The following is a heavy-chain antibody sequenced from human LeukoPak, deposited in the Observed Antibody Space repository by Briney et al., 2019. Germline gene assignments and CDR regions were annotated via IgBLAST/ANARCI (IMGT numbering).Heavy chain of an antibody. D-gene: IGHD2-15*01. CDR3: ARDPWEGDCSGDSCYGY. CDR1: GYTFTSYG. J-gene: IGHJ4*02. Sequence: ASVKVSCKASGYTFTSYGISWVRPPAGQGVEWMGWISAYNGNTNYAQKLQGRVTMTTDTSTSTAYMELRRLGSDDTAVYYCARDPWEGDCSGDSCYGYWGQGTLVTVSS. CDR2: ISAYNGNT. V-gene: IGHV1-18*01.